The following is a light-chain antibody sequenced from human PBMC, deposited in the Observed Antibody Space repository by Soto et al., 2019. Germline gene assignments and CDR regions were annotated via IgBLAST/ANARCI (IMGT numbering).Light chain of an antibody. V-gene: IGLV2-8*01. J-gene: IGLJ2*01. CDR2: EVS. Sequence: QSALTQPPSASGSPGQSVTISCTGTSSDVGGYNYVSWYQQHPGRAPKLMIYEVSKRPSGVPDRFSGSKSGNTASLTGAGLQPEDEADYYCSSYAGSSNLGVFGGGTKVTVL. CDR1: SSDVGGYNY. CDR3: SSYAGSSNLGV.